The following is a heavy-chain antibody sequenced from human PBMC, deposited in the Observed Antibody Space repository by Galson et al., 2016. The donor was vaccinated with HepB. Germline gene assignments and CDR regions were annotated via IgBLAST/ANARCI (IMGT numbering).Heavy chain of an antibody. CDR1: GFTVSSNY. V-gene: IGHV3-53*05. CDR2: IYSGGST. D-gene: IGHD3-9*01. Sequence: SLRLSCAASGFTVSSNYMSWVRQAPGKGLEWVSLIYSGGSTYYADSVKGRFTISRDNSKNSLSLQMNSLRSEDSALYYCVKAGEGFDWLHHWGRGTLVTVSS. J-gene: IGHJ2*01. CDR3: VKAGEGFDWLHH.